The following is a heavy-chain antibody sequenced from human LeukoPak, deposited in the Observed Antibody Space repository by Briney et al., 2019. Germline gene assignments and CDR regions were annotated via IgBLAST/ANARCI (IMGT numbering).Heavy chain of an antibody. V-gene: IGHV3-30*02. CDR1: GFTFSIYD. D-gene: IGHD1-1*01. CDR2: IQYDGSHK. J-gene: IGHJ4*02. CDR3: AQDLAYIRFVN. Sequence: GGSLRLSCAASGFTFSIYDMHWVRQAPGKGLEWVSFIQYDGSHKNYVDSVKGRFTISRDNSKNTVYLQMDSLRFEDAAVYYCAQDLAYIRFVNWGQGTLVTASS.